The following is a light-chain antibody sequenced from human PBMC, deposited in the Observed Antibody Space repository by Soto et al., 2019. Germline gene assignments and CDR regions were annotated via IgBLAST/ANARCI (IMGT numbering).Light chain of an antibody. CDR3: QSYDSSLSVLYV. V-gene: IGLV1-40*01. CDR2: GNT. J-gene: IGLJ1*01. CDR1: SSNIGAGYE. Sequence: QSVLAHPPSVSGAPGQRVTISCTGSSSNIGAGYEVRWFQQLPGTAPKLLIYGNTNRPSGVPDRFSGSKSDTSASLAITGLQPEDEADYYCQSYDSSLSVLYVFGTGTKVTV.